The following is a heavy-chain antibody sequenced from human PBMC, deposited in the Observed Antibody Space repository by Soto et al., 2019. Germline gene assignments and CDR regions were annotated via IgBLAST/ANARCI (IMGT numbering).Heavy chain of an antibody. CDR2: ISPRSGGT. J-gene: IGHJ4*02. CDR3: ARPPGYISGWYYFDL. V-gene: IGHV1-2*02. Sequence: ASVKVSCKASGYTFIDYYMHWVRQAPGQGFEWMGRISPRSGGTNYAQKFQGRVTMTWDTSLNTAYMELSSLISEDTAVYYCARPPGYISGWYYFDLWGQGTLVTVSS. CDR1: GYTFIDYY. D-gene: IGHD6-19*01.